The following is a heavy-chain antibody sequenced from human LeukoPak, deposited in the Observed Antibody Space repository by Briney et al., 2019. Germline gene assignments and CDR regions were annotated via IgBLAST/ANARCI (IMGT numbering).Heavy chain of an antibody. Sequence: GGSLRLSCEASGFTFSSYGMHWVRQAPGKGLEWVAVISHDERNIHYGDSVKGRFTVSRDNSKNTLYLQMNSLRTEDTAVYYCAKDPYRVVVATGNYLDPWGQGTLVTVSS. CDR2: ISHDERNI. J-gene: IGHJ5*02. V-gene: IGHV3-30*18. CDR1: GFTFSSYG. CDR3: AKDPYRVVVATGNYLDP. D-gene: IGHD2-15*01.